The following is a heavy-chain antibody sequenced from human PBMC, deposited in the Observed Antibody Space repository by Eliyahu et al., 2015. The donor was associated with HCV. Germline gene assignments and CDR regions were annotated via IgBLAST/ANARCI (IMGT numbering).Heavy chain of an antibody. J-gene: IGHJ4*02. V-gene: IGHV4-31*03. D-gene: IGHD6-13*01. CDR2: IYYSGST. CDR1: GGSXSSGGYY. Sequence: QVQLQESGPGLVKPSQTLSLTCXVSGGSXSSGGYYWSWSRQHPGKGXEWIGYIYYSGSTYXNPSLKSRVTISVDTSKNQFSLKLSSVTAADTAVYYCAGSGTRQLVRDYWGQGTLVTVSS. CDR3: AGSGTRQLVRDY.